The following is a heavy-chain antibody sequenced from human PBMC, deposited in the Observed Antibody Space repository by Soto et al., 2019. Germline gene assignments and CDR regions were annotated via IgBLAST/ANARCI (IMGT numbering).Heavy chain of an antibody. D-gene: IGHD5-12*01. J-gene: IGHJ4*02. CDR3: ARGLVRGYSGYVPEYYFDY. Sequence: PSETLSLTCAVYGGSFSGYYWSWIRQPPGKGLEWIGEINHSGSTNYNPSLKSRVTISVDTSKNQFSLKLSSVTAADTAVYYCARGLVRGYSGYVPEYYFDYWGQGTLVTVSS. CDR2: INHSGST. V-gene: IGHV4-34*01. CDR1: GGSFSGYY.